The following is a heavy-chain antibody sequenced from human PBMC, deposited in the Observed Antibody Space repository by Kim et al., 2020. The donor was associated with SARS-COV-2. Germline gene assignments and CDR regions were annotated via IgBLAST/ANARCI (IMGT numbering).Heavy chain of an antibody. Sequence: GGSLRLSCAASGFTFDDYAMHWVRQAPGKGPEWVSTIKQNGQTTFYADSVKGRFTISRDNSKDSLYLQMISLRSEDAALYYCAKDFCSGGACYLGWFDRWSRRTLVTVS. D-gene: IGHD2-15*01. CDR1: GFTFDDYA. CDR2: IKQNGQTT. V-gene: IGHV3-43*02. J-gene: IGHJ5*02. CDR3: AKDFCSGGACYLGWFDR.